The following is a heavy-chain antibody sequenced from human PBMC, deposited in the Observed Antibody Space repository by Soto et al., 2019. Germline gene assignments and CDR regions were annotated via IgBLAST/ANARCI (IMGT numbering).Heavy chain of an antibody. V-gene: IGHV3-11*06. J-gene: IGHJ4*02. D-gene: IGHD6-19*01. CDR2: ISGSSRYT. CDR3: ARHTSGWHYYDY. CDR1: GFNFSDHY. Sequence: GGSLRLSCAASGFNFSDHYMNWIRQAPGKGLEWVSYISGSSRYTNFADSVKGRFTISRDNAKNSLYLQMNSLRAEDTAVYYCARHTSGWHYYDYWGQGTPATVSS.